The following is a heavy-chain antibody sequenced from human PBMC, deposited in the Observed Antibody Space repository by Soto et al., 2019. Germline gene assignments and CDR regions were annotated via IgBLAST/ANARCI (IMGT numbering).Heavy chain of an antibody. CDR2: ISGSGGNT. CDR3: ARDLYYYDSSAIYGMDV. J-gene: IGHJ6*02. D-gene: IGHD3-22*01. Sequence: EVQLLESGGDLVQPGGSLRLSCAASGFTFSNYAMSWVRQAPGKGLEWVSAISGSGGNTYYADSVKGRFTISRDNAKNSLYLQMNSLRAEDTAVYYCARDLYYYDSSAIYGMDVWGQGTTVTVSS. V-gene: IGHV3-23*01. CDR1: GFTFSNYA.